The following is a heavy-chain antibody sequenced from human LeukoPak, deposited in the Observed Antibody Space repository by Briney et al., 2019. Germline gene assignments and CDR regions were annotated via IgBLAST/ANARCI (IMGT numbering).Heavy chain of an antibody. D-gene: IGHD4-17*01. CDR1: GGTFSSYA. V-gene: IGHV1-69*05. CDR2: IIPIFGTA. J-gene: IGHJ4*02. Sequence: SVKVSCNASGGTFSSYAISWVRQAPGQGLEWMGGIIPIFGTANYAQKFQDRVTITTDESTSTAYMELSSLRSEDTAVYYCARDMYGDLFEEGFDYWGQGTLVTVSS. CDR3: ARDMYGDLFEEGFDY.